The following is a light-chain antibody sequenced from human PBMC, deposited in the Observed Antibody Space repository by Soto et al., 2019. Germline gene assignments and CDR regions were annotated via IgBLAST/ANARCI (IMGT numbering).Light chain of an antibody. CDR3: CSYAGRTTWV. V-gene: IGLV2-23*01. J-gene: IGLJ3*02. Sequence: QSVLTQPASVSGSPGQSITISRTGTDSDIGGYNLVSWYQQHPGKAPKVLLYEGNERPSGVSNRFSGSKSGNTASLTISGLQAEDEADYYCCSYAGRTTWVFGGGTKVTVL. CDR2: EGN. CDR1: DSDIGGYNL.